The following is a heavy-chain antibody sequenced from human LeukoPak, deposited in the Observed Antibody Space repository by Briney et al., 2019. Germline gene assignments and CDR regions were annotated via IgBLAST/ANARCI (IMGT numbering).Heavy chain of an antibody. V-gene: IGHV3-30*18. CDR1: GFTFSTYG. CDR2: ILYDGSKE. CDR3: AKSGGDDYVSLEPVSFDY. J-gene: IGHJ4*02. Sequence: PGRSLRLSCAASGFTFSTYGMHWVRQAPGKGLEWVAVILYDGSKEYYADSVKGRFAISRDNSKNTLYLQMNSLRPEATALYYCAKSGGDDYVSLEPVSFDYWGQGTLVTVSS. D-gene: IGHD3-16*01.